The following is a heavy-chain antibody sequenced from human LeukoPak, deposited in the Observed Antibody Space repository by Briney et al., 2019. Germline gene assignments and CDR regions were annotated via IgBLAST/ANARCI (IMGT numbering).Heavy chain of an antibody. V-gene: IGHV1-2*06. Sequence: GASVKVSCKASGYTFTGYYMHWVRQAPGQGLEWMGRINPNSGGTNYAQKFQGRVTMTRDTSISTAYMELSRLRSDHTAVYYCARVEGIRQWLVQGAYYFDYWGQGTLVTVSS. CDR1: GYTFTGYY. CDR2: INPNSGGT. D-gene: IGHD6-19*01. J-gene: IGHJ4*02. CDR3: ARVEGIRQWLVQGAYYFDY.